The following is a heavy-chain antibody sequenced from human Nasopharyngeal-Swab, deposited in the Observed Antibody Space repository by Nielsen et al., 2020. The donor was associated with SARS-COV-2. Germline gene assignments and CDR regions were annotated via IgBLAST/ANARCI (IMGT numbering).Heavy chain of an antibody. CDR3: ARAPRPWQQLVSS. V-gene: IGHV3-30-3*01. D-gene: IGHD6-13*01. J-gene: IGHJ5*02. Sequence: GGSLRLSCAVSGFTFSSYAMHWVRQAPGKGLEWVAVISYDGSNKYYADSVKGRFTISRDNSKNTLCLQMNSLRAEDTAVYYCARAPRPWQQLVSSWGQGTLVTVSS. CDR2: ISYDGSNK. CDR1: GFTFSSYA.